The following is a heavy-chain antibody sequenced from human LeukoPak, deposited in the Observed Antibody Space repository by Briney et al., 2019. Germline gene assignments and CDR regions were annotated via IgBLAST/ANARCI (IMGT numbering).Heavy chain of an antibody. CDR2: TNPNSGGT. CDR1: GYTFTGYY. J-gene: IGHJ4*02. Sequence: GASVKVSCKAVGYTFTGYYMHWLRQAPGQGLEWLGWTNPNSGGTNYAQKFQGRVTMTRDTSISTAYMELSSLRSDDTAVYYCARGRGYNYGHEASVDYWGQGTLVTVSS. V-gene: IGHV1-2*02. CDR3: ARGRGYNYGHEASVDY. D-gene: IGHD5-18*01.